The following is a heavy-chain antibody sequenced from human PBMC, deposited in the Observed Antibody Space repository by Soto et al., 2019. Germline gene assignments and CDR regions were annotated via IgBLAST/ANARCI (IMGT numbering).Heavy chain of an antibody. CDR3: ARGSEPAYSSWYINGDY. CDR2: INAGNGNT. D-gene: IGHD6-13*01. CDR1: GYTFTSCA. Sequence: QVQLVQSGAEVKKPGASVKVSCKASGYTFTSCAIHWVRQAPGQRLEWMGWINAGNGNTKYSQKFQDRVTITRDTSASTTYMELSSLRSEDTAVYYCARGSEPAYSSWYINGDYWGQGTLVTVSS. V-gene: IGHV1-3*01. J-gene: IGHJ4*02.